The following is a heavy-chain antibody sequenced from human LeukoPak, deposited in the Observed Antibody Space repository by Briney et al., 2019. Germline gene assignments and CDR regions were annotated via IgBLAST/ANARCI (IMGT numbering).Heavy chain of an antibody. CDR1: GGSFSDYY. CDR3: ARVRPQAFDI. J-gene: IGHJ3*02. Sequence: SETLSLTCAVLGGSFSDYYWSWIRQPPGKGLEWIGEINHSGSTNYNPSLKSRVTISVDTSKNQFSLKLSSVTAADTAVYYCARVRPQAFDIWGQGTMVTVSS. D-gene: IGHD1-1*01. V-gene: IGHV4-34*01. CDR2: INHSGST.